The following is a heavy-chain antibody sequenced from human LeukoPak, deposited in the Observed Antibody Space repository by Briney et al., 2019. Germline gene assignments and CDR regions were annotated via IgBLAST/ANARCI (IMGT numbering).Heavy chain of an antibody. V-gene: IGHV1-24*01. CDR3: ARVGGIVVVDYYYGMDV. Sequence: VASVKVSCKVSGYTLTELSMHWVRQAPGKGLEWMGGFDPEDGETIYAQKFQGRVTMTRNTSISTAYMELSSLRSEDTAVYYCARVGGIVVVDYYYGMDVWGQGTTVTVSS. J-gene: IGHJ6*02. D-gene: IGHD3-22*01. CDR2: FDPEDGET. CDR1: GYTLTELS.